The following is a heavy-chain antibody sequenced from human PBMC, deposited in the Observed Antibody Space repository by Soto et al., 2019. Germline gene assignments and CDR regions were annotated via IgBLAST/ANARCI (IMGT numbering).Heavy chain of an antibody. CDR1: GFIFNNYA. D-gene: IGHD2-21*01. J-gene: IGHJ3*01. V-gene: IGHV3-23*01. CDR3: EQARTRENGVWDAFDV. Sequence: GGSLRLSCAASGFIFNNYAMNWVRQAPGKGLEWVSGIGGGKGDEKEYADSVKGRFTISRDSSKNALFLQLNSLRAEDTAVYYCEQARTRENGVWDAFDVWGPGAMVTVSS. CDR2: IGGGKGDEK.